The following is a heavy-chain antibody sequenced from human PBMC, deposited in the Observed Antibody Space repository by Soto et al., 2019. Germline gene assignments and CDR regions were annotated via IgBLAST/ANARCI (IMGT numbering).Heavy chain of an antibody. CDR2: IGTAGDT. CDR3: ARDLGVTAPGAFDI. V-gene: IGHV3-13*01. D-gene: IGHD3-16*01. Sequence: GGSLRLSCAASGFTFSSYDMHWVRQATGKGLEWVSAIGTAGDTYYPGSVKGRFTISRENAKNSLYLQMNSLRAGDTAVYYCARDLGVTAPGAFDIWGQGTMVTVSS. J-gene: IGHJ3*02. CDR1: GFTFSSYD.